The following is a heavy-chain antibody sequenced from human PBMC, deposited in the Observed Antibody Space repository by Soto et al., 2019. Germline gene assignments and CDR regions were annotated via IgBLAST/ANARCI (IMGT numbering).Heavy chain of an antibody. J-gene: IGHJ3*02. D-gene: IGHD2-21*02. CDR3: AREYCGGDCYSGAFDI. Sequence: GGSLRLSCAASGFTFSSYAMHWVRQAPGKGLEWVAVISYDGSNKYYADSVKGRFTISRDNSKNTLYLQMNSLRAEDTAVYYCAREYCGGDCYSGAFDIWGQGTMVTVSS. CDR2: ISYDGSNK. V-gene: IGHV3-30-3*01. CDR1: GFTFSSYA.